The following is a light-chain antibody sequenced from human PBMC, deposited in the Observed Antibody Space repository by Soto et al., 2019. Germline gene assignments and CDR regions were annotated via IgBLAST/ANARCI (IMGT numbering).Light chain of an antibody. V-gene: IGLV2-8*01. CDR3: SSHAGSKRV. CDR1: SSDVGACNY. CDR2: EVS. Sequence: QSALTQPPSASGSPGQSVTISCTGTSSDVGACNYVSWYQQHPGKAPKLVIYEVSKRPSGVPDRFSGSKSGNTASLTVSGLQAEDEADYYCSSHAGSKRVFGTGTKVTVL. J-gene: IGLJ1*01.